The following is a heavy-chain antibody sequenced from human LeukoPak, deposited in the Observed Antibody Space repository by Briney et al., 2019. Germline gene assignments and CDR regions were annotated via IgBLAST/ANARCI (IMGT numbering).Heavy chain of an antibody. CDR1: VFTFCSYC. Sequence: GGSLRLSCAASVFTFCSYCMHWVRQAPCKGLDWVEVISNDGSKKYYADSVKGRFTISRDNSKNTLSLQVSSLRTEDTAVYYCAKDRRTTSGWEYFQHWGQGTLVTVSS. V-gene: IGHV3-30*18. D-gene: IGHD6-19*01. CDR2: ISNDGSKK. J-gene: IGHJ1*01. CDR3: AKDRRTTSGWEYFQH.